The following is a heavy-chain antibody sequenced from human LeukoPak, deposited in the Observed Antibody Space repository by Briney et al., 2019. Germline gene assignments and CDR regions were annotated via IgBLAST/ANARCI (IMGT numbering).Heavy chain of an antibody. J-gene: IGHJ4*02. CDR2: MNPNSGNT. D-gene: IGHD1-26*01. CDR3: ARDRTSGSYHFDY. CDR1: GYTFTSYD. V-gene: IGHV1-8*01. Sequence: ASVKVSCKASGYTFTSYDINWVRQATGQGLEWMGWMNPNSGNTGYAQKFQGRVTMTRDTSTSTVYMELSSLRSEDTAVYYCARDRTSGSYHFDYWGQGTLVTVSS.